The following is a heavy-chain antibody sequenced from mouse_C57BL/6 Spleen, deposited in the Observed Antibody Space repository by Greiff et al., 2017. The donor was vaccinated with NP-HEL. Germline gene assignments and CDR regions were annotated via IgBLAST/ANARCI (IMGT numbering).Heavy chain of an antibody. Sequence: QVQLQQPGAELVKPGASVKLSCKASGYTFTSYWMHWVKQRPGQGLEWIGMIHPNSGSTNYNEKFKSKATLTVDKSSSTAYMQLSSLTSEDSAVYYCARQLHYYGSSYLFAYWGQGTLVTVSA. CDR3: ARQLHYYGSSYLFAY. V-gene: IGHV1-64*01. CDR1: GYTFTSYW. CDR2: IHPNSGST. D-gene: IGHD1-1*01. J-gene: IGHJ3*01.